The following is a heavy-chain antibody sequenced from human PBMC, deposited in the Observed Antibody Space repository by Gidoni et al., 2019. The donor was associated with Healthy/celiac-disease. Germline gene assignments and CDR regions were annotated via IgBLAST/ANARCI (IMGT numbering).Heavy chain of an antibody. CDR1: GFTFSSYG. J-gene: IGHJ2*01. D-gene: IGHD3-22*01. CDR3: AKDPHVSITMIVAGYFDL. Sequence: QVQLVESGGGVVQPGRSLRLSCAASGFTFSSYGMHWVRQAPGKGLEWVAVISYDVSNKYYADSGKGRFTISRDNSKNKLYLQMNSLRAEDTAVYYCAKDPHVSITMIVAGYFDLWGRGTLVTVSS. V-gene: IGHV3-30*18. CDR2: ISYDVSNK.